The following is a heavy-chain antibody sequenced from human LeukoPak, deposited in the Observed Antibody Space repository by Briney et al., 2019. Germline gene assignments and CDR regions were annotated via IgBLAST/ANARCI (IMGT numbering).Heavy chain of an antibody. V-gene: IGHV3-23*01. CDR2: ISGSGGST. CDR3: ATSLGIFGVVIEPMVWYFDL. CDR1: GFTFSSYA. J-gene: IGHJ2*01. Sequence: PGGSLRLSCAASGFTFSSYAMSWVRQAPGKGLEWVSAISGSGGSTYYADSVKGRFTISRDNSKNTLYLQMNSLRAEDTAVYYCATSLGIFGVVIEPMVWYFDLWGRGTLVTVSS. D-gene: IGHD3-3*01.